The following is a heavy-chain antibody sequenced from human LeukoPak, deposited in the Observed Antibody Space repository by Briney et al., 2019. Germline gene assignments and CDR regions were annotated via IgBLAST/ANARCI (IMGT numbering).Heavy chain of an antibody. Sequence: PSGTLSLTCAVCGGSFSAYYWSWIRQPPGKGLEWIGEIDHSGSTNYNPSLKSRVTISVDTSKNQFSLKLSSVTAADTAVYYCARGLRWLRLPDYWGQGTLVTVSS. J-gene: IGHJ4*02. CDR2: IDHSGST. CDR1: GGSFSAYY. V-gene: IGHV4-34*01. CDR3: ARGLRWLRLPDY. D-gene: IGHD5-12*01.